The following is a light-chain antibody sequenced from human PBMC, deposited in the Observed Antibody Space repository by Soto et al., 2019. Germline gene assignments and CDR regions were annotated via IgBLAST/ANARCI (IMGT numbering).Light chain of an antibody. CDR1: QDITRW. J-gene: IGKJ4*01. CDR2: AAS. V-gene: IGKV1-12*01. CDR3: QQVKGFPLT. Sequence: DLQMTQSPSSVSAFVGDRVAITCRASQDITRWLAWYQKKPGKAPRLLIYAASSLQSGVPSRFSGSGSGTDFTLTITSLQPEDSAIYYCQQVKGFPLTFGGGTKVE.